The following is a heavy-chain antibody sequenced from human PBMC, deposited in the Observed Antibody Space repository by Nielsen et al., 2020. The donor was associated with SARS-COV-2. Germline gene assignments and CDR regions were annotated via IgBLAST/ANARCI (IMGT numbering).Heavy chain of an antibody. Sequence: ASVKVSCKASGYTFTSYDINWVRQATGQGLEWMGWMNPNSGNTGYAQKFQGRVTMTRNTSISTAYMELSSLRSEDTAVYYCAKILERLETRENWFDPWGQGTLVTVSS. D-gene: IGHD1-1*01. V-gene: IGHV1-8*01. J-gene: IGHJ5*02. CDR1: GYTFTSYD. CDR3: AKILERLETRENWFDP. CDR2: MNPNSGNT.